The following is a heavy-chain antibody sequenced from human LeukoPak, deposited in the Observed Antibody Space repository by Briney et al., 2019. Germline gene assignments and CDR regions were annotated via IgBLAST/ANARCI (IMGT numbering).Heavy chain of an antibody. CDR3: ARHNLAAAGLYYFDY. CDR1: GYSISSGYY. CDR2: IYHSGST. V-gene: IGHV4-38-2*01. J-gene: IGHJ4*02. Sequence: SETLSLTCAVSGYSISSGYYWGWIRQPPGKGLEWSGSIYHSGSTYYNPSLKSRVTISVDTSKNQFSLKLSSVTAADTAVYYCARHNLAAAGLYYFDYWGQGTLVTVSS. D-gene: IGHD6-13*01.